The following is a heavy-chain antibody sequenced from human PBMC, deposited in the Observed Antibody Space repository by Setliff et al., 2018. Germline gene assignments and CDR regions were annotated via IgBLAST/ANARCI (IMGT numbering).Heavy chain of an antibody. CDR1: GFTFSSYS. CDR2: ISSSSSYI. V-gene: IGHV3-21*01. J-gene: IGHJ4*02. D-gene: IGHD3-3*01. CDR3: ARDRPGAIFGVVTPFDY. Sequence: SGGSLRLSCAASGFTFSSYSMNWVRQAPGKGLEWVSSISSSSSYIYYADSVKGRFTISRDNAKNSLYLQMNSLRAEDTAVYYCARDRPGAIFGVVTPFDYWGQGTLVTVS.